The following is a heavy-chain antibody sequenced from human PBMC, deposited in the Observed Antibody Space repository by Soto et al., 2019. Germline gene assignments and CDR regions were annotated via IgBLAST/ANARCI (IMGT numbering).Heavy chain of an antibody. V-gene: IGHV4-31*03. D-gene: IGHD5-12*01. CDR1: GGSISSGGYY. CDR2: IYYSGST. J-gene: IGHJ3*02. CDR3: AREGRRDGYNSAFDI. Sequence: SETLSLTCTVSGGSISSGGYYWSWIRQHPGKGLEWIGYIYYSGSTYYNPSLKSRVTISVDTSKNQFSLKLSSVTAADTAVYYCAREGRRDGYNSAFDIWGQGTMVTVS.